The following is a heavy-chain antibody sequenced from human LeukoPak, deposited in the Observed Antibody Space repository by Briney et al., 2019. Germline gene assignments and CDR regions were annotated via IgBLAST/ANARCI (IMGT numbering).Heavy chain of an antibody. V-gene: IGHV1-8*01. CDR3: ARGGYSSGPIFRATFNGMDV. J-gene: IGHJ6*02. D-gene: IGHD6-19*01. Sequence: ASVKVSCKASGYTFTSYDINWVRQATGQGLEWMGWMNPNSGNTGYAQKFQGRVTMTRNTSISTAYMELSSLRSEDTAVYYSARGGYSSGPIFRATFNGMDVWGQGTTVTVSS. CDR1: GYTFTSYD. CDR2: MNPNSGNT.